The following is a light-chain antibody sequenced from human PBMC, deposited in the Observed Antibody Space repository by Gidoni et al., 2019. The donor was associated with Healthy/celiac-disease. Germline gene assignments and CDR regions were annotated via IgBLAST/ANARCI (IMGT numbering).Light chain of an antibody. CDR3: LLSHGAARV. Sequence: QAVVSQEPSLTVSPEGTVSLTCGPSAEPVTSTHYPYWFQQKPGQAPRTLIYDTYNKHSWTPARFSGSLLGGKAALTLSGAQPEDEADYYCLLSHGAARVFGGGTKLTVL. V-gene: IGLV7-46*01. CDR2: DTY. CDR1: AEPVTSTHY. J-gene: IGLJ3*02.